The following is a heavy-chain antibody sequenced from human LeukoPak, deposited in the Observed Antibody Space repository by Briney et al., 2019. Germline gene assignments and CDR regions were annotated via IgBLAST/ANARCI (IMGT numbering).Heavy chain of an antibody. CDR3: ARRTYYYDSSGQYFDI. CDR2: IYYSGST. J-gene: IGHJ3*02. D-gene: IGHD3-22*01. Sequence: SETLSLTCTVSGGSISSYYWSWIRQPPGKGLEWIGYIYYSGSTNYNPSPKSRVTISVDTSKNQFSLKLSSVTAADTAVYYCARRTYYYDSSGQYFDIWGQGTMVTVSS. CDR1: GGSISSYY. V-gene: IGHV4-59*01.